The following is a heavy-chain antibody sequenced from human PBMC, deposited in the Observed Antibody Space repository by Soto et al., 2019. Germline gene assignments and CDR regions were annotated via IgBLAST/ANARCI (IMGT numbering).Heavy chain of an antibody. D-gene: IGHD6-13*01. V-gene: IGHV1-18*04. CDR2: ISAYNGNT. Sequence: QVQLVQSGAEVKKPGASVKVSCKASGYTFTSYGIRWVRQAPGQGLEWMGWISAYNGNTNYAQKLQGRVTMTTDTSTSTAYMELRSLRSDDTAVYYCARDPAAGGIAAAGAIDYWGQGTLVTVSS. J-gene: IGHJ4*02. CDR3: ARDPAAGGIAAAGAIDY. CDR1: GYTFTSYG.